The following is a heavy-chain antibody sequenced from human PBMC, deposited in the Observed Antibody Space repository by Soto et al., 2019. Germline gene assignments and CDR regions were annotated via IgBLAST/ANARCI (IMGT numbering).Heavy chain of an antibody. V-gene: IGHV3-7*01. CDR2: IKQDGSEK. J-gene: IGHJ4*02. D-gene: IGHD2-2*02. CDR1: GFTFSSYW. CDR3: AASYCSSTSCYIFDY. Sequence: EVQLVESGGGLVQPGGSLRLSCAASGFTFSSYWMSWVRQAPGKGLEWVANIKQDGSEKYYVDSVKGRFTISRDNAKNSLYLQMNSLRAEDTAVYYCAASYCSSTSCYIFDYWGQGTLVTVSS.